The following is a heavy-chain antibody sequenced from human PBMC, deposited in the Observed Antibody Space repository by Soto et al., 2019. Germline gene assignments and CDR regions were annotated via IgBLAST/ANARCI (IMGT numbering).Heavy chain of an antibody. D-gene: IGHD3-3*01. CDR3: ARMVDFWSGYYTTVTSKFDY. CDR1: GGSVSSGSYY. V-gene: IGHV4-61*01. Sequence: SETLSLTCTVSGGSVSSGSYYWSWIRQPPGKGLEWIGYIYYSGSTNYNPSLKSRVTISVDTSKNQFSLKLSSVNAADTAVYYCARMVDFWSGYYTTVTSKFDYWGQGTLVTVSS. J-gene: IGHJ4*02. CDR2: IYYSGST.